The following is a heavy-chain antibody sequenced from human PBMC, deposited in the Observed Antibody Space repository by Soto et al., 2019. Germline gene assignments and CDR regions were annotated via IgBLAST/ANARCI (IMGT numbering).Heavy chain of an antibody. CDR3: AKDLVAAAGYGY. J-gene: IGHJ4*02. Sequence: EVQLLESGGGLVQPGGSLRLSCAASEFTFSNYAVSWVRQPPGKGLEWVSTISGSGSETYYADSVKGRFTISRDNSENTLYLQMNSLRAEDTAVYYCAKDLVAAAGYGYWGQGTLVTVSS. V-gene: IGHV3-23*01. CDR1: EFTFSNYA. D-gene: IGHD6-13*01. CDR2: ISGSGSET.